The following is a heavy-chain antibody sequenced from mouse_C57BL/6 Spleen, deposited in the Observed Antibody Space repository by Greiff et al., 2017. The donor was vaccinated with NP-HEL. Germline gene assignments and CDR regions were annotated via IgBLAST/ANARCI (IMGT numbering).Heavy chain of an antibody. V-gene: IGHV10-3*01. CDR1: GFTFNTYA. J-gene: IGHJ4*01. D-gene: IGHD1-1*01. CDR3: VRDPHYGSSPNYCAMDY. CDR2: IRSKSSNYAT. Sequence: EVQLQESGGGLVQPKGSLKLSCAASGFTFNTYAMHWVRQAPGKGLEWVARIRSKSSNYATYYADSVKDRFTISRDESKSMLYLQMNNLKTEDTAMYYCVRDPHYGSSPNYCAMDYWGQGTSVTVSS.